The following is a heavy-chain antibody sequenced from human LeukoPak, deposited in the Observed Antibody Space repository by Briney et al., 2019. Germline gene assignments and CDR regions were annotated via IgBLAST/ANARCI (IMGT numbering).Heavy chain of an antibody. CDR2: IRYDGSNK. V-gene: IGHV3-30*02. CDR3: AKGKWELLKGNWFDP. Sequence: PGGSLRLSCAASGFTFSSYGMHWVRQAPGKGLGWVAFIRYDGSNKYYADSVKGRFTISRVNSKNTLYLQMNSLRAEDTAVYYCAKGKWELLKGNWFDPWGQGTLVTVSS. J-gene: IGHJ5*02. CDR1: GFTFSSYG. D-gene: IGHD1-26*01.